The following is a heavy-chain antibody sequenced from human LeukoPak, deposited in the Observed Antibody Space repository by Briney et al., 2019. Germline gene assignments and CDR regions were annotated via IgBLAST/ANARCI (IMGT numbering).Heavy chain of an antibody. CDR3: ARLDEYSSSSRYYGMDV. CDR1: GGTFSSYG. V-gene: IGHV1-69*13. D-gene: IGHD6-6*01. CDR2: IIPIFGTA. Sequence: SVKVSCKASGGTFSSYGISWVRQAPGQGPEWMGGIIPIFGTANYAQKFQGRVTITADESTSTAYMELGSLRSEDTAVYYCARLDEYSSSSRYYGMDVWGQGTTVTVSS. J-gene: IGHJ6*02.